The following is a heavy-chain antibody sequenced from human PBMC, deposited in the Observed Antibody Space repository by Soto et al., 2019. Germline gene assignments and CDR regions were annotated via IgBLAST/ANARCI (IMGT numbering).Heavy chain of an antibody. V-gene: IGHV4-31*03. CDR3: AGNSFGELLAWFDP. J-gene: IGHJ5*02. CDR1: GGSISSGGYY. CDR2: IYYSGST. D-gene: IGHD3-10*01. Sequence: SETLSLTCTVSGGSISSGGYYWSWIRQHPGKGLEWIGYIYYSGSTYYNPSLKSRVTISVDTSKNQFSLKLSSVTAADTAVYYCAGNSFGELLAWFDPWGQGTLVTVSS.